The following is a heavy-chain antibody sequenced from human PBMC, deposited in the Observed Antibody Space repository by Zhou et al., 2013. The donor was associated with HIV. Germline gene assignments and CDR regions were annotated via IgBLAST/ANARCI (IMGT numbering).Heavy chain of an antibody. V-gene: IGHV1-46*01. CDR2: INPSGGST. CDR3: AMTTVTTRWFDP. CDR1: GYTFTSYY. Sequence: QVQLVQSGAEVKKPGASVKVSCKASGYTFTSYYMHWVRQAPGQGLEWMGIINPSGGSTSYAQKFQGRVTMTRDTSTSTVYMELSSLRSEDTAVYYCAMTTVTTRWFDPWGQGTLVTVSS. J-gene: IGHJ5*02. D-gene: IGHD4-17*01.